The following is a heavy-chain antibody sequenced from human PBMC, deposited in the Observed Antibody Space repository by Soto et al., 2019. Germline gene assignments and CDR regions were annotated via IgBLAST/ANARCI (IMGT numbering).Heavy chain of an antibody. D-gene: IGHD3-16*01. CDR1: GFSISSGSLA. Sequence: TLCLTCTVTGFSISSGSLAWRWLGQPPGKGLEWIGYIFSSGTTYYNPSLKSRLTMSLDTSQNQFSMKLNSVTDADTAVYYCARVPSPFDYYYAMDVWGQGTTVT. J-gene: IGHJ6*02. CDR2: IFSSGTT. CDR3: ARVPSPFDYYYAMDV. V-gene: IGHV4-30-4*01.